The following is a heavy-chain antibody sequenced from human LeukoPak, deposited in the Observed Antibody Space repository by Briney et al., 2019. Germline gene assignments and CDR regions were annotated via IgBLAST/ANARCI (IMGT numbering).Heavy chain of an antibody. Sequence: SETLSLTCTVSRGSINNQYWSWIRQPAGKGLEWIGRMYTNGESDYNPSLKSRVAMSVDTSKSQFSLKLNSMTAADTALYYCARGYYGGAVDSWGQGILVIVSS. D-gene: IGHD3-16*01. V-gene: IGHV4-4*07. CDR1: RGSINNQY. J-gene: IGHJ4*02. CDR2: MYTNGES. CDR3: ARGYYGGAVDS.